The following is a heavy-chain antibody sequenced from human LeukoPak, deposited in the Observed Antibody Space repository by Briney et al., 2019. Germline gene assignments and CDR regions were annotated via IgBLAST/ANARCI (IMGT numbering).Heavy chain of an antibody. J-gene: IGHJ4*02. CDR1: GFTVSTSC. CDR2: IYSGGTT. V-gene: IGHV3-53*04. Sequence: GGSLRLSCAASGFTVSTSCMTWVRQAPGKGLEWVSTIYSGGTTYYADSVMGRFTISRHNSRNTLYLQMNSLRAEDTAVYYCARVDTVMAYYFDLWGQGTLVTVSS. CDR3: ARVDTVMAYYFDL. D-gene: IGHD5-18*01.